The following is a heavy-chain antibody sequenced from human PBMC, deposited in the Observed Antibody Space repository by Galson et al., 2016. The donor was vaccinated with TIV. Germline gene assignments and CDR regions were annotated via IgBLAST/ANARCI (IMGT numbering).Heavy chain of an antibody. CDR2: IYYTGTT. CDR3: ASTAYWSGYEDF. Sequence: ETLSLTCTVSGGSISHYYWSWIRQAPGKGLDWIGYIYYTGTTHYSPSLKSRVTISVDMSKNQFSLHLNSVTAADTAVYYCASTAYWSGYEDFWGQGTLVTVSS. CDR1: GGSISHYY. V-gene: IGHV4-59*01. D-gene: IGHD3-3*01. J-gene: IGHJ4*02.